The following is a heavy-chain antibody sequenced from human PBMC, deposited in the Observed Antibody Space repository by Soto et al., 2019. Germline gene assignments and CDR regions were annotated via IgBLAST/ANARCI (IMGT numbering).Heavy chain of an antibody. D-gene: IGHD5-12*01. CDR2: ISYDGAYT. V-gene: IGHV3-30*18. J-gene: IGHJ4*02. CDR3: AKVINSGDDYLVLYF. Sequence: GGSLRLSCAASGFTFSHYAMHWVRQAPGKGLEWVAVISYDGAYTYYADSVKGRFTISRDNSKNTLFPQMNSLRPGDAALYSCAKVINSGDDYLVLYFCGQGSSDTVSS. CDR1: GFTFSHYA.